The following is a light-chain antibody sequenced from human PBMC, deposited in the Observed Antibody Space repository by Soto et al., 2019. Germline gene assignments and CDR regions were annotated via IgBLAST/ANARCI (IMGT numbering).Light chain of an antibody. CDR2: SAS. CDR1: QSVSSN. J-gene: IGKJ5*01. CDR3: QQYNNWRIT. V-gene: IGKV3-15*01. Sequence: EIVMTQSPATLSVSPGERASLSCRASQSVSSNLAWYQQKPGQAPRLLIYSASTRTTGIPAMFSGSGSDTEFTLTISSLQSEACAVYYCQQYNNWRITFGQGTRLASK.